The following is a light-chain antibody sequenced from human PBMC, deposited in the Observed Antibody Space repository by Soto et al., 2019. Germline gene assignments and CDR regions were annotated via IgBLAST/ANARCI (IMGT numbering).Light chain of an antibody. CDR1: QSVSRN. Sequence: EIVMTQSPATLSVSPGERATLSCRASQSVSRNLAWYQQKPGQAPRLLIYGASTRATGIPARFSGSGSGTEFTLTFSSLQSEDFAVYYCQQYNNWPQTFGQGTKVDIK. CDR2: GAS. CDR3: QQYNNWPQT. J-gene: IGKJ1*01. V-gene: IGKV3-15*01.